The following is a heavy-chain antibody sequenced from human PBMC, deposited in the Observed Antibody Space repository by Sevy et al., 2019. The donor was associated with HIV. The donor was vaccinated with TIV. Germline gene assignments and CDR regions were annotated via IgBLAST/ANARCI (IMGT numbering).Heavy chain of an antibody. CDR1: GFTFSSYA. V-gene: IGHV3-30*04. CDR3: ARGGFVDIVVTNYYDGMDV. J-gene: IGHJ6*02. D-gene: IGHD5-12*01. Sequence: GGSLRLSCAASGFTFSSYAMHWVRQAPGKGLEWVAVISYDGSNKYYADSVKGRFTISRDHSKNTLYLQMNSLRAEDTAVYYCARGGFVDIVVTNYYDGMDVWGQGTTVTVSS. CDR2: ISYDGSNK.